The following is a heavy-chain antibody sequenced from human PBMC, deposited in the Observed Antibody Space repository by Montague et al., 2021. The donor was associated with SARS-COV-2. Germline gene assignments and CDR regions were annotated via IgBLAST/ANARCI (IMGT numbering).Heavy chain of an antibody. CDR1: GGSINNYY. CDR3: AGGGRWKRHFDY. D-gene: IGHD4-23*01. CDR2: IYYTGST. Sequence: SETLSLTCNVSGGSINNYYWSWIRQSPGRGLEWIGYIYYTGSTTRNPSLDSRVTISVDTSRDLVSLELRSLTAADTAVYYCAGGGRWKRHFDYWGQGTLFAVSS. V-gene: IGHV4-59*01. J-gene: IGHJ4*02.